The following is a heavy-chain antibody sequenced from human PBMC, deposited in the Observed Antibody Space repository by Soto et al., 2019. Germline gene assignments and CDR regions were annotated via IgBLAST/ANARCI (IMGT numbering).Heavy chain of an antibody. V-gene: IGHV1-2*02. D-gene: IGHD5-12*01. CDR3: ARFKRDGFYYFDY. Sequence: ASVKVSCKTSGYSFTGYSVHWVRQAPGHGPEWMGWINPKSGGTNYAQKFQGRVTMTRDTSISTAYMELSRLRSDDTAVYYCARFKRDGFYYFDYWGQGTLVTVSS. CDR2: INPKSGGT. CDR1: GYSFTGYS. J-gene: IGHJ4*02.